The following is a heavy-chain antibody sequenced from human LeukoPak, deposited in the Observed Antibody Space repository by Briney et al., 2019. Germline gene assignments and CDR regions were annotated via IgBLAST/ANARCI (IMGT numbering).Heavy chain of an antibody. CDR3: ARSATVTTGYFDY. CDR1: GGSISSSGHY. Sequence: PSGTLSLTCSVSGGSISSSGHYWGWHRQWPGKGLDWIGSIYCNGNTYDNPSVKSRVTISVDTSKNQFSLQLTSVTAADTAVYYCARSATVTTGYFDYWGQGALVTVSS. CDR2: IYCNGNT. V-gene: IGHV4-39*07. D-gene: IGHD4-11*01. J-gene: IGHJ4*02.